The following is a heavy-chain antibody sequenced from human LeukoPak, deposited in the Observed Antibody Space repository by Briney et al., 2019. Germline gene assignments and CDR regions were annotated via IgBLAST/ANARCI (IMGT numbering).Heavy chain of an antibody. CDR3: ATPGSGYYYGLDV. D-gene: IGHD1-14*01. CDR1: GYSFTTYW. Sequence: GESLKISCKGSGYSFTTYWIGWVRQMPGKGLEWMGIIYPGDSDTRYSPSFQGQVTISVDKSITTAYLQWSSLKASDTAIYYCATPGSGYYYGLDVWGQGTTVTVSS. J-gene: IGHJ6*02. V-gene: IGHV5-51*01. CDR2: IYPGDSDT.